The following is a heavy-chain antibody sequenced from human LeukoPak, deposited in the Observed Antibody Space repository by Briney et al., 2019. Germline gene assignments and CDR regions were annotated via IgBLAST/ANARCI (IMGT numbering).Heavy chain of an antibody. D-gene: IGHD3-3*01. CDR2: VKQDGSEK. CDR3: AREARDFWSGYHGGAPFDY. J-gene: IGHJ4*02. V-gene: IGHV3-7*01. CDR1: VFTFSSYW. Sequence: GGSLRLSCAASVFTFSSYWMSWVRQAPGKGLEWVANVKQDGSEKYYVDSVKGRFTVSRDNAKNSLYLQMNSLRAEDTAVYYCAREARDFWSGYHGGAPFDYWGQGTLVTVSS.